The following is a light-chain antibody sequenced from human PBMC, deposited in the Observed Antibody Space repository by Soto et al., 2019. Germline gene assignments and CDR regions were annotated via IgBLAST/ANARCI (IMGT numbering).Light chain of an antibody. CDR1: SKDVGGYNY. CDR2: DVN. V-gene: IGLV2-14*01. Sequence: QSVLTQPASGSGLPGQSITVSCTGTSKDVGGYNYVSWYQKHPGKAPKLKIYDVNKRPSGVSNRFSGSKSGNTASLTISGIQAEDEADYYCSSYSNTSTLYVFGTGTKVTVL. J-gene: IGLJ1*01. CDR3: SSYSNTSTLYV.